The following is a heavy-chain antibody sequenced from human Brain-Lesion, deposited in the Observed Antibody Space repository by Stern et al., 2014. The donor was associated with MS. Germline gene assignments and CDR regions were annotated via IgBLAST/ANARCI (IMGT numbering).Heavy chain of an antibody. D-gene: IGHD2-2*01. CDR3: ARGRVVPGFQYYATDV. CDR1: GGSISSGGYY. Sequence: VQLVESGPGLVKPSQTLSLSCTVSGGSISSGGYYWSWIRQPAGKGLEWIGRIFNSGSPSYTPSLKSRVPISIDTSKNHFPLRLNSMTAADTAVYYCARGRVVPGFQYYATDVWGQGTTVIVSS. CDR2: IFNSGSP. V-gene: IGHV4-61*02. J-gene: IGHJ6*02.